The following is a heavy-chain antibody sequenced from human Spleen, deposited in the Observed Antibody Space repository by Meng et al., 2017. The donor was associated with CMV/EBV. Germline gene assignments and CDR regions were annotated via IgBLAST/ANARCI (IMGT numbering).Heavy chain of an antibody. J-gene: IGHJ5*02. V-gene: IGHV1-18*01. CDR1: GYTFTSHG. Sequence: ASVKVSCKASGYTFTSHGISWVRQAPGQGLEWMGWINTYNGNTKSAQKFQGRATMTTNTSTSTAYMELRSLRSDDTAVYYCARDMGISVVPIFDPWGQGTLVTVSS. D-gene: IGHD2-2*01. CDR2: INTYNGNT. CDR3: ARDMGISVVPIFDP.